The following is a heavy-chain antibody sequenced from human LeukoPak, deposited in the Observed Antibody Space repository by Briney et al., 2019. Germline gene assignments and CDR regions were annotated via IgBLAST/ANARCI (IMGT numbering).Heavy chain of an antibody. D-gene: IGHD3-10*01. V-gene: IGHV3-23*01. CDR1: GFTFSSYA. Sequence: GGSLRLSCAASGFTFSSYAMSWVRHAPGKGLEWVSAISGSGGSTYYADSVKGRFTISRDNAKNSLYLQMNSLRADDTAVYYCARGKVRGVKDYWGQGTLVTVSS. CDR2: ISGSGGST. CDR3: ARGKVRGVKDY. J-gene: IGHJ4*02.